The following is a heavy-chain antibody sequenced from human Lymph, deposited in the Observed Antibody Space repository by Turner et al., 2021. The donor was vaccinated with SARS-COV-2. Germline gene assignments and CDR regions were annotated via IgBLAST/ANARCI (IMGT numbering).Heavy chain of an antibody. Sequence: EVQLVECGGGLVQPGGSLSLSCAASGITVSSTYMSWVRQAPVKGLEWVSVIYSGGSTFYADSVKGRFTISRDKSKNTLYLQMTSLRAEDTAVYYCARDFREGAFDIWGQGTMVTISS. CDR2: IYSGGST. J-gene: IGHJ3*02. D-gene: IGHD3-10*01. CDR3: ARDFREGAFDI. V-gene: IGHV3-66*01. CDR1: GITVSSTY.